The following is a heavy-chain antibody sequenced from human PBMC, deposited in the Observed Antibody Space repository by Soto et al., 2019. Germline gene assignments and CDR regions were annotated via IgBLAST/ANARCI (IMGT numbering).Heavy chain of an antibody. V-gene: IGHV1-46*01. J-gene: IGHJ6*02. Sequence: ASVKVSCKASGYTFTNYYIHWVRQAPGPGLEWMGIINPSGGGTTYAQKFQGRVTMTRDTSTSTVYMELSSLRSDDTAVYYCARGLDKNYDTFTGYSTYGVDVWG. D-gene: IGHD3-9*01. CDR2: INPSGGGT. CDR1: GYTFTNYY. CDR3: ARGLDKNYDTFTGYSTYGVDV.